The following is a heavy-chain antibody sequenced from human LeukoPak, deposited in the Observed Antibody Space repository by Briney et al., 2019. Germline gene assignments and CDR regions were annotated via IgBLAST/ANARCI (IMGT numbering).Heavy chain of an antibody. J-gene: IGHJ6*02. CDR2: TYDSGST. D-gene: IGHD2-2*01. V-gene: IGHV4-39*01. CDR1: GGSIRSSCYY. CDR3: ARVPRNRSPRYCSSTSCSQWRDYYYYYGMDV. Sequence: PSETLSLTCTVSGGSIRSSCYYWGWIRQPPGKGLEWIGSTYDSGSTYYNPSLKSRVTISVDTSKNQFSLKLSSVTAADTAVYYCARVPRNRSPRYCSSTSCSQWRDYYYYYGMDVWGQGTTVTVSS.